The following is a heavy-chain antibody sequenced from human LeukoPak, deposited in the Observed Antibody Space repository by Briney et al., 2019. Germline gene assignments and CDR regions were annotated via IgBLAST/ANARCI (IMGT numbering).Heavy chain of an antibody. Sequence: AETLSLTCTVSGGSISSSSYYWGWILQPPGKGLEWIGSIYYSGSTYYNPSLKSRVTISVDTSKNQFSLKLSSVTAADTAVYYCARALNDYASYYFDYWGQGTLVTVSS. V-gene: IGHV4-39*07. CDR1: GGSISSSSYY. CDR2: IYYSGST. D-gene: IGHD1-1*01. CDR3: ARALNDYASYYFDY. J-gene: IGHJ4*02.